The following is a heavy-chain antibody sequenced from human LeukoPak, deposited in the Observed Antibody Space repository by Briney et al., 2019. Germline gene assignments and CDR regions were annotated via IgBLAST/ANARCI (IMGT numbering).Heavy chain of an antibody. Sequence: GASVKVSCKASGYTFTSYAMHWVRQAPGQRLEWMGWINAGNGNTKYSQKSQGRVTITRDTSASTAYMELSSLRSEDTAVYYCARVKDILTGYYRYFDYWGQGTLVTVSS. V-gene: IGHV1-3*01. CDR2: INAGNGNT. CDR3: ARVKDILTGYYRYFDY. CDR1: GYTFTSYA. D-gene: IGHD3-9*01. J-gene: IGHJ4*02.